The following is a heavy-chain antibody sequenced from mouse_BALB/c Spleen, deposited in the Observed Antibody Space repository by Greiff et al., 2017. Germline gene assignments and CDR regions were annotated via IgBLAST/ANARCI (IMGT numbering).Heavy chain of an antibody. J-gene: IGHJ4*01. CDR3: ARGDSTGYYAMDY. CDR1: GFTFSDYY. Sequence: EVQVVESGGGLVKPGGSLKLSCAASGFTFSDYYMYWVRQTPEKRLEWVATISDGGSYTYYPDSVKGRFTISRDNAKNNLYLQMSSLKSEDTAMYYCARGDSTGYYAMDYWGQGTSVTVSS. V-gene: IGHV5-4*02. D-gene: IGHD2-5*01. CDR2: ISDGGSYT.